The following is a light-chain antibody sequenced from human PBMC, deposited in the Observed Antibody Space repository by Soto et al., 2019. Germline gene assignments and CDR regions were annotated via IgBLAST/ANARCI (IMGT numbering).Light chain of an antibody. J-gene: IGKJ2*01. Sequence: DIQMTQSPSSLSASVGDRVTITCRASQSISSYLNWYQQKPGKAPKLLIYAASSLQSGVPSRFSGSGSGTDFTLTISSLQPEDFATYSCQQSHSSPSTFGPGTKLEIK. CDR2: AAS. CDR3: QQSHSSPST. V-gene: IGKV1-39*01. CDR1: QSISSY.